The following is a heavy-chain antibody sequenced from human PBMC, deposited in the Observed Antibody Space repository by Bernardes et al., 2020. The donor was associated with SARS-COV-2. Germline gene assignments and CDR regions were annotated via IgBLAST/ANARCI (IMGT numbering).Heavy chain of an antibody. Sequence: GGSLRLSCGASGITFKTLWMHWVRQAPGKGLVWVSRINGDGSNINYADSVKGRFTISRDNAKSTLYLEMSSPRAEDTAVYYCARGSGNYYFDNWGQGTPVTVSS. CDR3: ARGSGNYYFDN. V-gene: IGHV3-74*01. CDR2: INGDGSNI. D-gene: IGHD6-19*01. J-gene: IGHJ4*02. CDR1: GITFKTLW.